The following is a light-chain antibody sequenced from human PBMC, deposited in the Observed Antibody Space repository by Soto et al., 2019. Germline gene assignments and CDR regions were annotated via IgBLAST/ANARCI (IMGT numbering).Light chain of an antibody. CDR1: QGISNW. J-gene: IGKJ2*01. V-gene: IGKV1-12*01. Sequence: DILMTQSPSSVSASVGDRVTITCRASQGISNWLAWYQQKPGKAPNLLIFAASSLQSGVPSRFSGSGSGTDFTLTISDLQPEDFSTYYCQQATSFPPTFGQGTKLEIK. CDR2: AAS. CDR3: QQATSFPPT.